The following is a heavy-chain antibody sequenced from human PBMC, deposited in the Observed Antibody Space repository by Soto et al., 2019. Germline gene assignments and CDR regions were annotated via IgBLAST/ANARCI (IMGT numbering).Heavy chain of an antibody. J-gene: IGHJ4*02. V-gene: IGHV3-21*01. CDR3: AKDTYYHDSSGYYVFDY. CDR2: ISSFSNYM. Sequence: GGSLRLSCAASGFTFSSYAMNWVRQAPGKGLEWVSSISSFSNYMYYTDSVKGRFTISRDNARNSLYLQMNSLRAEDTAVYYCAKDTYYHDSSGYYVFDYWGQGTLVTVSS. D-gene: IGHD3-22*01. CDR1: GFTFSSYA.